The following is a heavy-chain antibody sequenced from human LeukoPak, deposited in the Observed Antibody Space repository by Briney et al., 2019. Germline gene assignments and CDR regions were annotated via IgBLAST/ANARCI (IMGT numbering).Heavy chain of an antibody. Sequence: PSETLSLTCTVSGGSISSYNWRSIRQPPGKGREWIGYNYYSGSTNYNPSLKSRVTISVDTSKNQFSLKLSSVTAADTAVYYCARGQGTVTTHWGQGTLVTVSS. D-gene: IGHD4-11*01. CDR2: NYYSGST. CDR3: ARGQGTVTTH. CDR1: GGSISSYN. J-gene: IGHJ4*02. V-gene: IGHV4-59*01.